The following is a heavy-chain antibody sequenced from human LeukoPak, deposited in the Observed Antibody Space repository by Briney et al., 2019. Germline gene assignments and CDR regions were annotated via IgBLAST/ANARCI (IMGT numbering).Heavy chain of an antibody. CDR1: GGSISSGSYY. V-gene: IGHV4-61*02. CDR2: IYTSGST. Sequence: PSETLSLTCTVSGGSISSGSYYWSWIRQPAGKGLEWIGRIYTSGSTNYNPSLKSRVTISVDTSKNQFSLKLSSVTAADTAVYYCARDAGHQLSRRNYYAMDVWGQGTTVTVSS. J-gene: IGHJ6*02. CDR3: ARDAGHQLSRRNYYAMDV. D-gene: IGHD1-1*01.